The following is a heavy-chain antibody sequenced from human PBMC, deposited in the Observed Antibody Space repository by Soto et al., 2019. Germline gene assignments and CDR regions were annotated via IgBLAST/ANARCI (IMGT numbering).Heavy chain of an antibody. Sequence: PGGSLRLSCAASGFTFTNAWMSWVRQAPGKGLEWVGHIKSKADGGTTDYGASVKGRFTISRDDSKNTLYLLMNSLKTEDTAVYFCSTHLYNRNYKFYYFFYIDVWGTGTTVTVSS. CDR3: STHLYNRNYKFYYFFYIDV. V-gene: IGHV3-15*01. CDR2: IKSKADGGTT. J-gene: IGHJ6*03. CDR1: GFTFTNAW. D-gene: IGHD1-7*01.